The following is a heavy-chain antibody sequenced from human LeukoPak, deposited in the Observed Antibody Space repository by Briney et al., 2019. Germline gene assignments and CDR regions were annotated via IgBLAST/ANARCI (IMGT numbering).Heavy chain of an antibody. CDR1: GYTFTSYD. J-gene: IGHJ6*02. V-gene: IGHV1-8*01. CDR3: ARGPVEAVFGVSTED. CDR2: MNPSSGNT. Sequence: ASVKVSCKASGYTFTSYDINWVRQATGQGLEWMGWMNPSSGNTGYAQKFQGRVSMTRDTSISTAYMELSSLRSEDTAVYYCARGPVEAVFGVSTEDWGQGTTITVSS. D-gene: IGHD3-10*02.